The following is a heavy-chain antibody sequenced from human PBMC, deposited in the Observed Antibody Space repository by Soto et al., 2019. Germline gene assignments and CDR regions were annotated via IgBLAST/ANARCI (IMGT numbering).Heavy chain of an antibody. V-gene: IGHV3-73*02. Sequence: EVQLVESGGGLVQPGGSLKLSCAASGFTFSGSAMHWVRQASGKGLEWVGRIRSKANSYATAYAASVKGRFTISRDDSKNTAYLQMNSLKTEDTAVYYCTTGWIQIYEGGDWGQGTLVTVS. CDR3: TTGWIQIYEGGD. J-gene: IGHJ4*02. CDR1: GFTFSGSA. D-gene: IGHD5-18*01. CDR2: IRSKANSYAT.